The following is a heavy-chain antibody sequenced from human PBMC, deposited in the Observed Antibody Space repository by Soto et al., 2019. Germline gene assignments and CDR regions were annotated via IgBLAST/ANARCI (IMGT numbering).Heavy chain of an antibody. CDR3: ARDRGYCANGVCFRYDY. CDR2: VSAYNGAT. Sequence: QPPLVQSGAEVKKPGASVTVSCKASGYTFTSYGIGWVRQAPGQGLERMGWVSAYNGATNYAQNFQGRVTMTTDISTSTAYMDLRSLRSDDTATYYCARDRGYCANGVCFRYDYWGQGTLVTVSS. CDR1: GYTFTSYG. D-gene: IGHD2-8*01. J-gene: IGHJ4*02. V-gene: IGHV1-18*01.